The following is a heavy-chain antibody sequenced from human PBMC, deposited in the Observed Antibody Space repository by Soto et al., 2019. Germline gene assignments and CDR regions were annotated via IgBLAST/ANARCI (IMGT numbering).Heavy chain of an antibody. CDR2: IYYLGRT. V-gene: IGHV4-61*01. Sequence: QVQLQESGPGLVQPSETLSLTCTVSSASFRSGSYYWSWIRQPPGKGLEWIGYIYYLGRTNYNPSLKSRVTISLDTSKSQVSLRLSSVTAADTAVYYCARDFDYFDYWGQGTLVTVSS. CDR1: SASFRSGSYY. CDR3: ARDFDYFDY. D-gene: IGHD3-3*01. J-gene: IGHJ4*02.